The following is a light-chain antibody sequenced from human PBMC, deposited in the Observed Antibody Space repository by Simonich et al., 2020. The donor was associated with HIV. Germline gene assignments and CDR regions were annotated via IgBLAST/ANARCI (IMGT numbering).Light chain of an antibody. J-gene: IGKJ1*01. CDR3: QQYYSIPWT. CDR1: QSVLHSSNNKNY. CDR2: WAS. Sequence: DIVMTQSPDSMAVSLGERATINCKSSQSVLHSSNNKNYLARYQNKPGQPPKLLIDWASTRETGVPDRFSGSGSGTDFTLTISSLQAEDVAVYYCQQYYSIPWTFGQGTKVEIK. V-gene: IGKV4-1*01.